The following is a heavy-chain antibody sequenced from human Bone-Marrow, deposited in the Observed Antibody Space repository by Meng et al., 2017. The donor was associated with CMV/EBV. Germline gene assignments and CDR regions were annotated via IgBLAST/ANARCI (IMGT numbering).Heavy chain of an antibody. CDR2: IRFDGTNK. J-gene: IGHJ6*02. CDR1: GFNFSTYG. CDR3: ASLVVVPAAIPYYYGMDV. V-gene: IGHV3-30*02. D-gene: IGHD2-2*02. Sequence: GESLKISCAASGFNFSTYGMHWVRQAPGKGLQWVAFIRFDGTNKKYVDSVKGRFTISRDNSKNTLYLQMNSLSTEDTAVYYCASLVVVPAAIPYYYGMDVWGQGTTVTVSS.